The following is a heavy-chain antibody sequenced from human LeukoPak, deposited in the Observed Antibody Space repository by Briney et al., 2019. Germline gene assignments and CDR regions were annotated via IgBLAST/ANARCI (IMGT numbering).Heavy chain of an antibody. D-gene: IGHD1-26*01. V-gene: IGHV3-64*01. CDR1: GFTFSTYA. CDR3: ARDSSLGMD. J-gene: IGHJ4*02. CDR2: ISGSGVNT. Sequence: GGSLRLSCAASGFTFSTYAMYWVRQAPGKGLEYVSAISGSGVNTYYANSVKGRFTISRDNSKNTLYLQLGSLGAEEMAVYYCARDSSLGMDWGQGTLVTVSA.